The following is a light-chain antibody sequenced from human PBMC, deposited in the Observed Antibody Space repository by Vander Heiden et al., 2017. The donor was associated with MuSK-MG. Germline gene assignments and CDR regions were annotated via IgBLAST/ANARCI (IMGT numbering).Light chain of an antibody. CDR1: SSNIGSNY. CDR2: SNN. J-gene: IGLJ2*01. Sequence: QSVLTQPPSASGTPGQRVTISCSGSSSNIGSNYVYWYQQLPGTAPKLLIYSNNQRPSGVPDRFSGSKSGTSASLAISGLRSEDEAEYYGAEWDESLSGLVFGGGTKLTVL. V-gene: IGLV1-47*02. CDR3: AEWDESLSGLV.